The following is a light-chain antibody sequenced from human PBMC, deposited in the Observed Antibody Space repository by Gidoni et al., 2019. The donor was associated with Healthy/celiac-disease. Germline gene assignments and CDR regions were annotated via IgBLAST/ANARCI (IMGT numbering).Light chain of an antibody. J-gene: IGKJ1*01. V-gene: IGKV1-39*01. CDR3: KQSYSTPRT. Sequence: DTQMTQSPSSLSSSVRDRVTITCRASQSISSYLNWYQQKPGKAPKLLIYAASSLQSGVPARVSGSGSGTDFTLTISRRQHEDFATYYCKQSYSTPRTFGQGTKVEIK. CDR1: QSISSY. CDR2: AAS.